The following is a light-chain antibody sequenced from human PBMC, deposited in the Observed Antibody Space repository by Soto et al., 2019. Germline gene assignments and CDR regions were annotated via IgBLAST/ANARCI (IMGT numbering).Light chain of an antibody. CDR3: QKYDSAPWT. J-gene: IGKJ1*01. V-gene: IGKV1-27*01. Sequence: DIEVTQSPSSLSASVGDRVTITCRASQGISNYLAWYQQRPGKVPKLLIYAASTLQSGVPSRFSGSGSGTDFTLTISSLQPEDVATYYCQKYDSAPWTFCQGTEVEIK. CDR2: AAS. CDR1: QGISNY.